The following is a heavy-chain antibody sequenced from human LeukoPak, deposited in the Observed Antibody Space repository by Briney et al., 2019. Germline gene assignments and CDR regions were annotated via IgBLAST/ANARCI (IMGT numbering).Heavy chain of an antibody. CDR3: ANCGAQYYDFWSGYYLFDY. CDR2: ISGSGGST. D-gene: IGHD3-3*01. V-gene: IGHV3-23*01. J-gene: IGHJ4*02. Sequence: GGSLRLSCAASGFTFSSYAMSWVRQAPGKGLEWVSAISGSGGSTYYADSVKGRFTISRNNSKNTLYLQMNSLRAEDTAVYYCANCGAQYYDFWSGYYLFDYWGQGTLVTVSS. CDR1: GFTFSSYA.